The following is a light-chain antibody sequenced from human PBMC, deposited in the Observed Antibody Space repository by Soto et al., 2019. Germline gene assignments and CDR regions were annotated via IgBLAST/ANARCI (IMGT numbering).Light chain of an antibody. CDR2: SNN. V-gene: IGLV1-44*01. Sequence: QSVLTQPPSASGTPGQGVTISCSGSSSNIGSHTVNWYQQLPGTAPKLLMFSNNQRPSGVPDRFSGSKSGTSASLAISGLQSEDEADYYCAAWDDSLKGRVFGGGTKVTVL. J-gene: IGLJ3*02. CDR1: SSNIGSHT. CDR3: AAWDDSLKGRV.